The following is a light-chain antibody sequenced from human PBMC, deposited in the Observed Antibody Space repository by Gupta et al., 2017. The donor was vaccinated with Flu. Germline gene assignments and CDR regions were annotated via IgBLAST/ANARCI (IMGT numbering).Light chain of an antibody. CDR2: HKN. J-gene: IGLJ6*01. V-gene: IGLV1-44*01. CDR1: SSNIGRHG. Sequence: QSVLTQPPSISGAPGQRVTISCSGCSSNIGRHGVNWFQQVPGTAPKFIVRHKNQRPSGVPDRFSGSKSGTSGSLAISGLQSEDEADYYWATWAASINGYEGFGSGTKLTVL. CDR3: ATWAASINGYEG.